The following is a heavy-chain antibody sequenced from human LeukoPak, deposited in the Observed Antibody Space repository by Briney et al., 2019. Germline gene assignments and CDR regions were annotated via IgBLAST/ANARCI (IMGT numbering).Heavy chain of an antibody. CDR2: ISAYNGNT. CDR1: GYTFTSYG. D-gene: IGHD6-13*01. Sequence: ASVKVSCKASGYTFTSYGISWVRQAPGQGLEWMGWISAYNGNTNYAQKLQGRVTMTTDTSTSTAYMELRSLRSDDTAMYYCARAESSSWYFWFDPWGRGTLVTVSS. J-gene: IGHJ5*02. CDR3: ARAESSSWYFWFDP. V-gene: IGHV1-18*04.